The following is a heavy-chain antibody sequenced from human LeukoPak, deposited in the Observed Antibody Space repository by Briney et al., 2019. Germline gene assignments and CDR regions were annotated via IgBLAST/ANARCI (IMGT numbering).Heavy chain of an antibody. J-gene: IGHJ4*02. D-gene: IGHD4-11*01. Sequence: SETLSLTCTVSGDSMTRGGYYWSWVRQHPGKGLEWIGFIYHSGTTFYNPSLEGRAAISVDTSQNQFSLKLTSVTAADTAVYYCARAVDYRNYFDYWGQGTLVTVSS. CDR2: IYHSGTT. CDR3: ARAVDYRNYFDY. CDR1: GDSMTRGGYY. V-gene: IGHV4-31*03.